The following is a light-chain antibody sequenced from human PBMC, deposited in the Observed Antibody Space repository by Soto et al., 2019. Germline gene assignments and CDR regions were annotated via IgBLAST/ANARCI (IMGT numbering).Light chain of an antibody. J-gene: IGKJ1*01. CDR1: QSVSNNY. Sequence: EIVLTQSPATLSLSPGERPTPSCRASQSVSNNYLAWYQQKPGQAPRLLIYGASNRATGIPDRFTGSGSGTDFTLTINRVEPEDFAVYFCQQYAGSPRTFGQGTKVDIK. V-gene: IGKV3-20*01. CDR2: GAS. CDR3: QQYAGSPRT.